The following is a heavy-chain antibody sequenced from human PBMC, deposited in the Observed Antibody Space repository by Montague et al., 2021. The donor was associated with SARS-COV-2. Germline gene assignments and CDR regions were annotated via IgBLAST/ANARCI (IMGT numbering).Heavy chain of an antibody. V-gene: IGHV2-70*04. Sequence: PALMKPTKTLTLTCTFSGFSLSTSGMRASWIRQPPGKALEWLARIDWDDDKFYSTSLKTRLTISKDTSKNQVVLTMTNMDPVDTATYYCARSYYDILTAYYTPFDYWGQGTLVTVSS. CDR3: ARSYYDILTAYYTPFDY. J-gene: IGHJ4*02. D-gene: IGHD3-9*01. CDR2: IDWDDDK. CDR1: GFSLSTSGMR.